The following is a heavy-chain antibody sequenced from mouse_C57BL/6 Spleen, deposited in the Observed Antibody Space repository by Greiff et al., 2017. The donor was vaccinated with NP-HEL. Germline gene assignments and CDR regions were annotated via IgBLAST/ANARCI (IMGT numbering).Heavy chain of an antibody. J-gene: IGHJ4*01. D-gene: IGHD2-3*01. CDR2: ISYDGSN. Sequence: VQLQQSGPGLVKPSQSLSLTCSVTGYSITSGYYWNWIRQFPGNKLEWMGYISYDGSNNYNPSLKNRISITRDTSKNQFVLKLNSVTTEDTATYYCAREWDGPYAMDYWGQGTSVTVSS. CDR3: AREWDGPYAMDY. V-gene: IGHV3-6*01. CDR1: GYSITSGYY.